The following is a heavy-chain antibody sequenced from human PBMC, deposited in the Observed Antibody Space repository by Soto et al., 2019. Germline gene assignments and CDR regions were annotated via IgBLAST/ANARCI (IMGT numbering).Heavy chain of an antibody. J-gene: IGHJ4*02. V-gene: IGHV3-11*01. CDR3: ARDPIRRDGYNFDS. CDR2: ISNGDETT. D-gene: IGHD5-12*01. Sequence: GGSLRLSCAASGFIFTDYSMTWIRQAPGKGLEWVSYISNGDETTQYEDSVKGRFTVSRDNAKKVLFLQMSSLRVDDTAVYYCARDPIRRDGYNFDSWGRGALVTVSS. CDR1: GFIFTDYS.